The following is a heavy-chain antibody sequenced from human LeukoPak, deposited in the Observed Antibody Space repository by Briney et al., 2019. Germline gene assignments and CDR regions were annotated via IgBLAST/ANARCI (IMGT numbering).Heavy chain of an antibody. D-gene: IGHD2-2*01. CDR1: SGSFRTYY. V-gene: IGHV4-59*01. CDR2: IFYNEGT. Sequence: ASETLSLTCTVSSGSFRTYYWSWIRQPPGKGLEWIGYIFYNEGTSYNPSLKSRVTISVDTSNNQLSLKVNSVTAADTAMYYCVKSNSRYQPWTLDIWGRGTMVTVSS. CDR3: VKSNSRYQPWTLDI. J-gene: IGHJ3*02.